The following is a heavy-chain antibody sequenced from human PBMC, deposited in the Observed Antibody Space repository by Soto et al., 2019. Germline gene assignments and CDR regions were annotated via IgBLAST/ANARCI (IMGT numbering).Heavy chain of an antibody. V-gene: IGHV4-4*02. CDR2: SSHSGDT. J-gene: IGHJ4*02. CDR3: AKAEKPAGAGWD. CDR1: GGSIRSTNW. Sequence: QELLQESGPGLVKTSGTLSLSCSVSGGSIRSTNWWTWVRQPPGKGLEWMGESSHSGDTNYKPSLTNRVTISVDTSKNQFSLMLTSVTAADTAVYYCAKAEKPAGAGWDWGPGTLVTVSS. D-gene: IGHD3-10*01.